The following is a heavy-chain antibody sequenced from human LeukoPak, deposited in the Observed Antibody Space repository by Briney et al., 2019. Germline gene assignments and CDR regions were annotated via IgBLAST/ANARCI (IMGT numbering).Heavy chain of an antibody. Sequence: ASVKVSCKASGYTFTGYYMHWVRQAPGQGLEWMGWINPNSGGTNYAQKFQGRVTMTRDTSISTAYMELSRLRSDDTAVYYCAREYITIFGVVIAYFGYWGQGTLVTVSS. CDR3: AREYITIFGVVIAYFGY. D-gene: IGHD3-3*01. V-gene: IGHV1-2*02. CDR2: INPNSGGT. J-gene: IGHJ4*02. CDR1: GYTFTGYY.